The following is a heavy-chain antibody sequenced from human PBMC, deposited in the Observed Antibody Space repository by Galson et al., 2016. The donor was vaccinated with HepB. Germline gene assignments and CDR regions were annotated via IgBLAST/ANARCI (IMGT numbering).Heavy chain of an antibody. J-gene: IGHJ4*02. V-gene: IGHV2-70*01. CDR1: GFSLSTSGMC. CDR3: ARSKGGAPFYFDY. CDR2: LDWDDDK. D-gene: IGHD3-16*01. Sequence: PALVKPTQTLTLTCTFSGFSLSTSGMCVSWIRQPPGKAPEWLALLDWDDDKHYRASVKTRVTISKDTSENQVVLTMTNMDPVDTATYYCARSKGGAPFYFDYWGQGILVTVSS.